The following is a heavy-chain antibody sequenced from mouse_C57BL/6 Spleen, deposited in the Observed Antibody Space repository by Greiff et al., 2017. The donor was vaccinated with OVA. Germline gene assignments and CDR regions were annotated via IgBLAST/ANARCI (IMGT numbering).Heavy chain of an antibody. V-gene: IGHV5-9-1*02. CDR3: TRGWGEFDY. Sequence: DVHLVESGEGLVKPGGSLKLSCAASGFTFSSYAMSWVRQTPEKRLEWVAYISSGGDYIYYADTVKGRFTISRDNARNTLYLQMSSLKSEDTAMYYCTRGWGEFDYWGQGTTLTVSS. D-gene: IGHD1-1*02. CDR1: GFTFSSYA. J-gene: IGHJ2*01. CDR2: ISSGGDYI.